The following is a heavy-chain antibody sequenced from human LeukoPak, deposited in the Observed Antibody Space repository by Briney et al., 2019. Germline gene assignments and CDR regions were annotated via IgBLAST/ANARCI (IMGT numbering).Heavy chain of an antibody. CDR1: GVPIVSSAFY. Sequence: PSETLSLTCSASGVPIVSSAFYWGWIRQPPGQGLEWLGSIDSNGNTYYNPSLESRASVQVDTSQNQVSLKLTSVTAADTAVYYCARLARDVYNIIAYFFDQWGQGTLVTVSS. CDR2: IDSNGNT. CDR3: ARLARDVYNIIAYFFDQ. D-gene: IGHD5-24*01. V-gene: IGHV4-39*01. J-gene: IGHJ4*02.